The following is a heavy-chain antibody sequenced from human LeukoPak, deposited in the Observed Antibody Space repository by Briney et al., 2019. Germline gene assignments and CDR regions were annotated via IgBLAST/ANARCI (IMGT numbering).Heavy chain of an antibody. CDR2: INSDGSST. Sequence: PGGSLRLSCEASGFTFSSYWMHWVRHAPGKGLVWVSRINSDGSSTSYADSVKGRFTISRDNAKNTLYLQMNSPRVEDTAVYYCAREGEDLSSGDEYDAFDIWGQGTMVTVSS. J-gene: IGHJ3*02. V-gene: IGHV3-74*01. CDR1: GFTFSSYW. D-gene: IGHD2-15*01. CDR3: AREGEDLSSGDEYDAFDI.